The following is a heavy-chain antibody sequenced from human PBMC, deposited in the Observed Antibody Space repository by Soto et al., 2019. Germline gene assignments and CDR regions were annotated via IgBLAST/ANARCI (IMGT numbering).Heavy chain of an antibody. Sequence: QVQLVESGGGVVQHGRSLRLSCAASGFTFSSYGMHWVRQAPGKGLEWVAVIWYDGSNKYYADSVKGRFTISRDNSKNTLYLQMNSLRAEDTAVYYCARDSLSGSYYLDYWGQGTLVTVSS. CDR2: IWYDGSNK. CDR3: ARDSLSGSYYLDY. D-gene: IGHD1-26*01. CDR1: GFTFSSYG. J-gene: IGHJ4*02. V-gene: IGHV3-33*01.